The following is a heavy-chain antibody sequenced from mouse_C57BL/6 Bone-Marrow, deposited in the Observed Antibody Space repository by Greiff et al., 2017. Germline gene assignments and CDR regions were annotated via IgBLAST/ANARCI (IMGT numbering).Heavy chain of an antibody. CDR1: GYTFTSYW. Sequence: QVQLQQSGAELVKPGASVKLSCKASGYTFTSYWMQWVKQRPGQGLEWIGEIDPSDSYTNYNQKFKGKATLTVDTCSSTAYMQLSSLTSEDSAVYYWARCYYFDYWGQGTTLTVSS. V-gene: IGHV1-50*01. J-gene: IGHJ2*01. CDR3: ARCYYFDY. CDR2: IDPSDSYT.